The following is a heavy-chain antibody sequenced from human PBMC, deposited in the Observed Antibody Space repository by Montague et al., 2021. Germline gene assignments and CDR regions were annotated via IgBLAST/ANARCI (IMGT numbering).Heavy chain of an antibody. V-gene: IGHV3-74*03. CDR2: VNGDGTSI. D-gene: IGHD3-22*01. Sequence: SLRLSCAASGFIFYKSWMHWVRQAPGKGLEWVSRVNGDGTSITYMDSVKGRFTVSRDNAKNTVYVQMNTLRAEDTAVYYCVKGGYYSYDALEIWGQGTVVTVSS. J-gene: IGHJ3*02. CDR3: VKGGYYSYDALEI. CDR1: GFIFYKSW.